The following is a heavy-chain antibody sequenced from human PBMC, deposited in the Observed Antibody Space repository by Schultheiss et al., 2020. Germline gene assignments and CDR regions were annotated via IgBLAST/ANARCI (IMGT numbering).Heavy chain of an antibody. J-gene: IGHJ3*02. CDR1: GFTFSSYA. CDR2: ISYDGSNK. Sequence: GGSLRLSCAASGFTFSSYAMHWVRQAPGKGLEWVAVISYDGSNKYYADSVKGRFTISRDNSKNTLYLQMNSLRAEDTAVYYCAKPVAGRLRDAFDIWGQGTMVTVSS. D-gene: IGHD6-19*01. V-gene: IGHV3-30-3*02. CDR3: AKPVAGRLRDAFDI.